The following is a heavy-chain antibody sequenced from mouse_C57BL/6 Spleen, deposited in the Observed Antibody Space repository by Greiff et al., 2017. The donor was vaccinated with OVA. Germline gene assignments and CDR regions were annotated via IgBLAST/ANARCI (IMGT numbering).Heavy chain of an antibody. V-gene: IGHV5-9-1*02. CDR3: TRSTMVTTFDD. J-gene: IGHJ2*01. CDR2: ISSGGDYI. Sequence: EVMLVESGEGLVKPGGSLKLSCAASGFTFSSYAMSWVRQTPEKSLEWVAYISSGGDYIYYADTVKGRFTISRDNARNTLYLQMSSRKSEDTAMYYCTRSTMVTTFDDWGQGTTLTVSS. CDR1: GFTFSSYA. D-gene: IGHD2-2*01.